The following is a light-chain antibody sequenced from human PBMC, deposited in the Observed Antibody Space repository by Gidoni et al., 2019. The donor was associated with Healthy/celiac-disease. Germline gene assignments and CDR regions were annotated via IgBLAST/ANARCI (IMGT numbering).Light chain of an antibody. J-gene: IGKJ2*01. CDR1: QDISNY. V-gene: IGKV1-33*01. CDR2: DAS. Sequence: DIKMTQYPSSLSASVGDRVTITCQASQDISNYLNWYQQKPGKAPKLRIYDASNLETGVPSRFSGSGSGTDFTFTISSLQPEDIATYYCQQYDNLPSYTFXXXTKLEIK. CDR3: QQYDNLPSYT.